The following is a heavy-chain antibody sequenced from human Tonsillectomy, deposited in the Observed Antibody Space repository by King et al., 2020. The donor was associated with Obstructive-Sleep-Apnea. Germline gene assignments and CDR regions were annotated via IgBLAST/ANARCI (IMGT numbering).Heavy chain of an antibody. Sequence: VPLQESGPGLVKPSETLSLTCNVSGDSLSHFYWSWIRQPPGKGLEWVGYIHSLGRTNYNPSLKSRVTISVDTSKNQVSLRLKSVTAADTAVYYCARTGTAFFDYWGQGTLVTVSS. CDR3: ARTGTAFFDY. D-gene: IGHD1-1*01. CDR2: IHSLGRT. V-gene: IGHV4-59*08. J-gene: IGHJ4*02. CDR1: GDSLSHFY.